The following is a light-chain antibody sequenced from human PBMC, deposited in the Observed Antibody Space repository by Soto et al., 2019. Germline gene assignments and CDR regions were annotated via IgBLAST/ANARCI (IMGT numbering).Light chain of an antibody. CDR1: QGISNY. CDR2: IAS. V-gene: IGKV1-9*01. CDR3: QYLNSFPLT. Sequence: IPLTQSPSSLSASVGDRGTITCRASQGISNYLAWYQQKPGKAPKLLLYIASTLQGGVPSRFSGSGSGTDFSLTISSLQPEDVATYYCQYLNSFPLTFGGGTKVEIK. J-gene: IGKJ4*01.